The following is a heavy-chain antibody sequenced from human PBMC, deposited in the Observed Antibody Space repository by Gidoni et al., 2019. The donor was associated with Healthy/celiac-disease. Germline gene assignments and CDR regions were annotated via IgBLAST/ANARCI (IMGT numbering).Heavy chain of an antibody. CDR2: ISSSSSYI. J-gene: IGHJ4*02. CDR1: GFTFSSYS. CDR3: ARDDDVDTANPLLFDY. V-gene: IGHV3-21*01. D-gene: IGHD5-18*01. Sequence: EVQLVESGGGLVKPGGSLRLSCAASGFTFSSYSMNWVRQAPGKGLEWVSSISSSSSYIYYADSVKGRFTISRDNAKNSLYLQMNSLRAEDTAVYYCARDDDVDTANPLLFDYWGQGTLVTVSS.